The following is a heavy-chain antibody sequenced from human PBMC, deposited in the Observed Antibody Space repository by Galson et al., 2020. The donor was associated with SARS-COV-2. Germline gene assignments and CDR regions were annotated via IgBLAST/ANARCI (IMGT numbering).Heavy chain of an antibody. J-gene: IGHJ6*02. Sequence: GGSLRLSCTASGFTFGDYAMSWFRQPPGKGLEWVGFIRSKAYGGTTEYAASVKGRFTISSDDSKSIDYLQMNSLKTEDTAVYYCTRSFGHDYDFWSGYLHPQVAYDGMDVWGQGTTVTVSS. CDR1: GFTFGDYA. V-gene: IGHV3-49*03. CDR2: IRSKAYGGTT. D-gene: IGHD3-3*01. CDR3: TRSFGHDYDFWSGYLHPQVAYDGMDV.